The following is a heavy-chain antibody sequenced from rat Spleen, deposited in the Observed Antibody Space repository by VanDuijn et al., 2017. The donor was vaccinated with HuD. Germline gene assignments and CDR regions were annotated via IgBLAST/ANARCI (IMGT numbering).Heavy chain of an antibody. Sequence: EVQLVESGGGLVQPGRSMKLSCEASGFNFKDDWMAWVRQAPTKGLEWVAAISYDGITTYYRDSVRGRFTISSDNAKTTLYLQMNKLGPEDTAVYYCAREERGVNYWGQGVMVTVSS. D-gene: IGHD4-4*01. CDR2: ISYDGITT. CDR3: AREERGVNY. J-gene: IGHJ2*01. V-gene: IGHV5-22*01. CDR1: GFNFKDDW.